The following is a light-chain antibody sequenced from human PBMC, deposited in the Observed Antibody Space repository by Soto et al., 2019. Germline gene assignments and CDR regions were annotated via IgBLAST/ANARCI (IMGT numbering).Light chain of an antibody. V-gene: IGLV2-14*01. CDR3: FSFTTTSNNV. J-gene: IGLJ1*01. CDR2: EVN. Sequence: QSVQTHPASLSGSPGQLITISCTGTSSDIGAYDYVSWFQQHPGKAPKLMISEVNNRPSGVSNRFSGSKSGNTAYLTISGLQVEDEAEHFCFSFTTTSNNVFGTGTKVTVL. CDR1: SSDIGAYDY.